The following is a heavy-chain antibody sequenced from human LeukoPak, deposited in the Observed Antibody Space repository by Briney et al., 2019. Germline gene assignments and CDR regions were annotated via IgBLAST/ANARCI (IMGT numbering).Heavy chain of an antibody. CDR3: ARGLVHSYDYGGRDY. D-gene: IGHD4-23*01. CDR2: INHSGST. Sequence: SETLSLTCAVYGGSFSGYYWSWIRQPPGKGLEWIGEINHSGSTNYNPSLKGRVTISVDTSKNQFSLKLSSVTAADTAVYYCARGLVHSYDYGGRDYWGQGTLVTVSS. V-gene: IGHV4-34*01. CDR1: GGSFSGYY. J-gene: IGHJ4*02.